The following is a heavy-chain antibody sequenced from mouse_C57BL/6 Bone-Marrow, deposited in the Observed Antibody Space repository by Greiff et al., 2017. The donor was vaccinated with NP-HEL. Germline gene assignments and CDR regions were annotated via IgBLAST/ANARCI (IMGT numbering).Heavy chain of an antibody. Sequence: VQLQQPGAELVKPGASVKLSCKASGYTFTSYWMQWVKQRPGQGLEWIGEIDPSDSYTNYNQKFKGKATLTVDTSSSTAYMQLSSLTSEDSAVYYCAGFYYDYDEGFAYWGQGTLVTVSA. CDR3: AGFYYDYDEGFAY. V-gene: IGHV1-50*01. CDR1: GYTFTSYW. CDR2: IDPSDSYT. J-gene: IGHJ3*01. D-gene: IGHD2-4*01.